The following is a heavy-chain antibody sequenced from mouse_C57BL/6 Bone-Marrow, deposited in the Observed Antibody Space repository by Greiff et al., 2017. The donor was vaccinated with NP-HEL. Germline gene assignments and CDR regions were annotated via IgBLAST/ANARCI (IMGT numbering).Heavy chain of an antibody. J-gene: IGHJ3*01. Sequence: EVQGVESGGGLVKPGGSLKLSCAASGFTFSSYAMSWVRQTPEKRLEWVATISDGGSYTYYPDNVKGRFTISRDNAKNNLYLQMSHLKSEDTAMYYCARTPSHYYGSRGFAYWGQGTLVTVSA. CDR1: GFTFSSYA. D-gene: IGHD1-1*01. CDR3: ARTPSHYYGSRGFAY. CDR2: ISDGGSYT. V-gene: IGHV5-4*01.